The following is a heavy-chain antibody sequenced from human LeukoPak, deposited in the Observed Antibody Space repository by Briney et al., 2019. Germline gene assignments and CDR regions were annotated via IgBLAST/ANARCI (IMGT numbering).Heavy chain of an antibody. Sequence: APVKVSCKASGYTFTGYYMHWVRQAPGQGLEWMGRIDPNSGGTNYAQKFQGRVTMTRDTSISTAYMELSRPRPDDTAVYYCARTTAAGPPPNDYWGQGTLVTVSS. CDR1: GYTFTGYY. D-gene: IGHD6-13*01. CDR3: ARTTAAGPPPNDY. V-gene: IGHV1-2*06. CDR2: IDPNSGGT. J-gene: IGHJ4*02.